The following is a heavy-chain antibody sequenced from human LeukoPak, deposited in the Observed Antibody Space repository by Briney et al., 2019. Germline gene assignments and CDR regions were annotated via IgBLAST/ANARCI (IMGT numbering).Heavy chain of an antibody. V-gene: IGHV1-3*01. CDR1: GYTFTSYA. J-gene: IGHJ6*03. CDR2: INAGNGNT. D-gene: IGHD6-6*01. Sequence: ASVKVSCKASGYTFTSYAMHWVRQAPGQRLEWMGWINAGNGNTKYSQKFQGRVTITTDESTSIAYMELSSLRSGDTAVYYCARGVAEAARPYYYYMDVWGKGTTVTVSS. CDR3: ARGVAEAARPYYYYMDV.